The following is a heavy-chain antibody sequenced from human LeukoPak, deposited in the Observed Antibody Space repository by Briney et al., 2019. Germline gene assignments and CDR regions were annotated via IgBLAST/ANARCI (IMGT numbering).Heavy chain of an antibody. CDR2: IYNIGST. J-gene: IGHJ5*01. D-gene: IGHD1-26*01. V-gene: IGHV4-59*13. CDR1: AGSISTYY. Sequence: SETLSLTCSVSAGSISTYYWNWLRHPPGKGPEGIVYIYNIGSTNYSATLKSRVTMSVDTSNNQFSLKVTSVTAADTAVYYCARGLSGSYVRWFDSWGQGTLVTVSS. CDR3: ARGLSGSYVRWFDS.